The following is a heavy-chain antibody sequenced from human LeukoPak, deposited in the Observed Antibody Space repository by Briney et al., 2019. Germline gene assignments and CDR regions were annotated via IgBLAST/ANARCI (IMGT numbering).Heavy chain of an antibody. CDR1: GFTFSNAW. D-gene: IGHD6-19*01. J-gene: IGHJ4*02. CDR3: TTDHYSSGWYDPQDFDY. Sequence: GGSLRLSCAASGFTFSNAWMSWVRQAPGKGLEWVGRIKSKTDGGTTDYAAPVKGRFTISRDDSKNTLYLQMNSLKTEDTAVYYCTTDHYSSGWYDPQDFDYWGQGTLVTVSS. CDR2: IKSKTDGGTT. V-gene: IGHV3-15*01.